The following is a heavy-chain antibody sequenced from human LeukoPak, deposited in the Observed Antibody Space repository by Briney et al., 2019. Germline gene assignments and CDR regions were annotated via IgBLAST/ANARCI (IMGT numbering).Heavy chain of an antibody. V-gene: IGHV4-59*01. D-gene: IGHD5-18*01. CDR1: GGSISSYY. J-gene: IGHJ6*03. CDR2: VYYSGSN. CDR3: ARTTEGGYTYGYFYYYYMDV. Sequence: SETLSLTCTVSGGSISSYYWSWIRRPPGNGLEWIGYVYYSGSNNYNPALKSRVTISIDSSKSQFSLRLTSVTAADTAVYYCARTTEGGYTYGYFYYYYMDVWGKGTTVTISS.